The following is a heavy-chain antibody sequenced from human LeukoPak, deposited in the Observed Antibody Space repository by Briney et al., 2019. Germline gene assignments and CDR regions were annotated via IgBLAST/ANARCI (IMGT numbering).Heavy chain of an antibody. V-gene: IGHV3-7*01. CDR1: GFTFSNYW. J-gene: IGHJ4*02. D-gene: IGHD3-16*01. CDR2: IKQDGSET. Sequence: GGSLRLSCAASGFTFSNYWMSWVRQAPGKGLEWVANIKQDGSETYYVDSVKGRFTISGDNAKNSLFLQMNSLTAEDTAVYYCARKGGTWGPLNYWGQGTLVTVSS. CDR3: ARKGGTWGPLNY.